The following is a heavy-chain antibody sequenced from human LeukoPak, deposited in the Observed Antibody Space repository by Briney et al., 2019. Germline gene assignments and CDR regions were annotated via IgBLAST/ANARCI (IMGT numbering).Heavy chain of an antibody. CDR1: GGTFSSYA. D-gene: IGHD2-2*02. Sequence: SVKVSCTASGGTFSSYAISWVRQAPGQGLEWMGGIIPIFGTANYAQKFQGRVTITADESTSTAYMELSSLRSEDTAVYYCARAPATAIPEGPFDYWGQGTLVTVSS. J-gene: IGHJ4*02. V-gene: IGHV1-69*13. CDR2: IIPIFGTA. CDR3: ARAPATAIPEGPFDY.